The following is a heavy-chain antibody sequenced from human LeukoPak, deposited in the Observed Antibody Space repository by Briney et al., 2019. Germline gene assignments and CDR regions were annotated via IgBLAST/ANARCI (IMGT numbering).Heavy chain of an antibody. Sequence: GESLKISCAASGFTFSSYGMHWVRQAPGKGLEWVSYISSSSSTIYYADSVKGRFTISRDNAKNSLYLQMNSLRAEDTALYYCARVALRDYGSGSYRISTPVMDVWGKGTTVTVSS. D-gene: IGHD3-10*01. V-gene: IGHV3-48*01. CDR1: GFTFSSYG. J-gene: IGHJ6*04. CDR2: ISSSSSTI. CDR3: ARVALRDYGSGSYRISTPVMDV.